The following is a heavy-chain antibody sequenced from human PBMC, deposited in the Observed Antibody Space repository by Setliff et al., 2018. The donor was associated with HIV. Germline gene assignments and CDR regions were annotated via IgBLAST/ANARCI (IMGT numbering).Heavy chain of an antibody. CDR2: IYNSGNS. D-gene: IGHD3-10*01. V-gene: IGHV4-59*11. Sequence: PSETLSLTCNVSGDPISNHYWNWIRQPPGKGLEWIATIYNSGNSVSNPSLKSRVTISIDTFKSHFSLTLNSVTAADSAVYYCARVEAKVRGATYGMDVWGQGTTVTVSS. CDR3: ARVEAKVRGATYGMDV. J-gene: IGHJ6*02. CDR1: GDPISNHY.